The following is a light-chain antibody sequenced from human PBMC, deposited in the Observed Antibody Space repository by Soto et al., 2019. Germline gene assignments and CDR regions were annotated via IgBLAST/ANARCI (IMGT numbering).Light chain of an antibody. J-gene: IGKJ4*01. Sequence: DIQLTQSPSFLSASVGDRFTITCRASQGISSYLAWCQQKPGKAPKLLIYAASTLQSGVPSRFSGSGSGTEFTLTISSLQPEDFATYYCQQLNSYPLTFGGGTKVEIK. CDR2: AAS. V-gene: IGKV1-9*01. CDR3: QQLNSYPLT. CDR1: QGISSY.